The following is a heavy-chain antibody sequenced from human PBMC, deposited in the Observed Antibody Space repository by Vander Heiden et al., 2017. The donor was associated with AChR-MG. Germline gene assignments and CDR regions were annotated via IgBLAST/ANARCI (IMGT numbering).Heavy chain of an antibody. V-gene: IGHV5-51*01. J-gene: IGHJ5*02. CDR2: IYPGDSDT. D-gene: IGHD3-16*02. CDR3: ASAESKTFGGVIVIA. Sequence: EVQLVQSGAEVNKPGESLKISCKGSGYSFTGYGIGWVRQMPGKGLEWLGIIYPGDSDTRYSPSFQGQVTISADKSISTAYLQWSSLKASDTAMYYCASAESKTFGGVIVIAWGQGTLVTVSS. CDR1: GYSFTGYG.